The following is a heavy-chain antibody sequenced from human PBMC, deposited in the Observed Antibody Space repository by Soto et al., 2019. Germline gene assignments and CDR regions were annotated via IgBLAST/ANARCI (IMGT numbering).Heavy chain of an antibody. CDR1: GFTFRSYG. CDR2: ISYDGSNK. J-gene: IGHJ4*02. CDR3: ARSYDSSGFYHFDY. D-gene: IGHD3-22*01. V-gene: IGHV3-30*19. Sequence: LRLSCAASGFTFRSYGMHWVRQAPGKGLEWVAVISYDGSNKYYTESVKGRFTISRDNSKDTLYLQMNSLRVEDTAVFSCARSYDSSGFYHFDYWGLGTLVTVSS.